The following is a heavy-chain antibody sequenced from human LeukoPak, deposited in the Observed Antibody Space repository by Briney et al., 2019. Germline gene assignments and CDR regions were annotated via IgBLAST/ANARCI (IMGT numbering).Heavy chain of an antibody. Sequence: GGSLRLSCAASGFSFSSYAMNWVRQAPGKGLEWVSGISGNGGGTYYADSVKGRSIISRDNSKKTLNLQMNSLRAEDTAIYYCARGGGLQPFQNWGQGTLVIVSS. J-gene: IGHJ1*01. CDR1: GFSFSSYA. CDR3: ARGGGLQPFQN. CDR2: ISGNGGGT. D-gene: IGHD2-15*01. V-gene: IGHV3-23*01.